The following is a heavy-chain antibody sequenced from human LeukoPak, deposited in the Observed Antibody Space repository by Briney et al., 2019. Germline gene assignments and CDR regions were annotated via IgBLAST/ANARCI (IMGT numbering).Heavy chain of an antibody. V-gene: IGHV4-4*07. CDR2: IYTSGST. D-gene: IGHD3-22*01. CDR3: ARDSPYDRDGYYFDY. Sequence: SETLSLTCTVSGGSISSYYWTWIRQPAGKGLEWIGRIYTSGSTNYNPSLRSRVTMSVDTSKNQFSLKLSSVTAADTAVYYCARDSPYDRDGYYFDYWGQGTLVTVSS. CDR1: GGSISSYY. J-gene: IGHJ4*02.